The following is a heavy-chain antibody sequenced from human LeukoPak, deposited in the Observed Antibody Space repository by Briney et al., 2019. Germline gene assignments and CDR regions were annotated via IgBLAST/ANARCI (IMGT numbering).Heavy chain of an antibody. CDR3: ARDLGELEWSYYFDY. CDR1: GYTFTSYG. J-gene: IGHJ4*02. CDR2: ISAYNGNT. V-gene: IGHV1-18*01. D-gene: IGHD1-1*01. Sequence: AAVKVSCKASGYTFTSYGLSGVRPAPGQGLEWMGCISAYNGNTNYAQKLQGRVTITTETSTSTAYMELRSLRSDDTAVYYCARDLGELEWSYYFDYWGQGTLVTVSS.